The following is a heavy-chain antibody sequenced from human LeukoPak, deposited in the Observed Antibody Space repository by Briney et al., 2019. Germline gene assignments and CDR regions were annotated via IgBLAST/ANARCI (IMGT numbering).Heavy chain of an antibody. D-gene: IGHD5-18*01. CDR1: GYTLTELS. CDR2: FDPEDVGET. J-gene: IGHJ3*02. V-gene: IGHV1-24*01. CDR3: AHSAGLNAFDI. Sequence: ASVKVSCKVSGYTLTELSMHWVRQAPGKGLEWMGGFDPEDVGETIYAQKFQGRVTMTEDTSTDTAYMELSSLRSEDTAVYYCAHSAGLNAFDIWGQGTLVTVSS.